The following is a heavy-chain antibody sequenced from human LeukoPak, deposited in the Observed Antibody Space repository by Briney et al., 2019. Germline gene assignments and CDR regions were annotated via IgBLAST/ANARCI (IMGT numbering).Heavy chain of an antibody. CDR3: ARYVSVLLWFGELLPNWFDP. J-gene: IGHJ5*02. CDR1: GGSFSGYY. CDR2: INHSGST. D-gene: IGHD3-10*01. Sequence: PSETLSLTCAVYGGSFSGYYRSWIRQPPGKGLEWIGEINHSGSTNYNPSLKSRVTISVDTSKNQFSLKLSSVTAADTAVYYCARYVSVLLWFGELLPNWFDPWGQGTLVTVSS. V-gene: IGHV4-34*01.